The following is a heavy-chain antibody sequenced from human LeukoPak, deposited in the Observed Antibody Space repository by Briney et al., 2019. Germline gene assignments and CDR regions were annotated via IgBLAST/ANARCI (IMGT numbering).Heavy chain of an antibody. CDR3: AKAQGPVLEHYYDMDV. J-gene: IGHJ6*02. CDR2: ISGSGGST. Sequence: GGSLRLSCAASGFTFSSYAMSWVRQAPGKGLEWVSAISGSGGSTYYADSVKGRFTISRDNSKNTLYLQMNSQRAEDTAVYYCAKAQGPVLEHYYDMDVWGQGTTVTVSS. D-gene: IGHD1-1*01. CDR1: GFTFSSYA. V-gene: IGHV3-23*01.